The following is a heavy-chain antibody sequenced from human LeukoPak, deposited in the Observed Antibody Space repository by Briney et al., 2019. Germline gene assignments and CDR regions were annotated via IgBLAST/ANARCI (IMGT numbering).Heavy chain of an antibody. CDR1: GFIFNSYG. CDR2: ISGSGGST. J-gene: IGHJ4*02. D-gene: IGHD3-3*01. Sequence: GTLRLSCAASGFIFNSYGMSWVRQAPGKGLDWVSAISGSGGSTYYADSVKGRFTISRDNAKNSLYLQMNSLRAEDTAVYYCARDNWSGSNGLDYWGQGTLVTVSS. CDR3: ARDNWSGSNGLDY. V-gene: IGHV3-23*01.